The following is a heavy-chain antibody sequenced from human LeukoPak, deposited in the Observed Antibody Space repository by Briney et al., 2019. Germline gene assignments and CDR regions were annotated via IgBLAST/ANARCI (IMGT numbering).Heavy chain of an antibody. V-gene: IGHV1-2*02. CDR3: ARIRGGHNYRFVY. CDR1: GYTFTDYY. D-gene: IGHD1-1*01. J-gene: IGHJ4*02. CDR2: VNPYSGAT. Sequence: ASVKVSCKASGYTFTDYYIHWVRQAPGQGLEWMGWVNPYSGATNYAQKCQGRVTMTRDTSISTAYMDLIRLTSDDTAVYYCARIRGGHNYRFVYWGQGNLVTVSS.